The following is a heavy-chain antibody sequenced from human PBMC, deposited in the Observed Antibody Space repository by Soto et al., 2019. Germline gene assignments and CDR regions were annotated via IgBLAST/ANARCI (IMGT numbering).Heavy chain of an antibody. D-gene: IGHD1-26*01. CDR1: GGTFSSYA. J-gene: IGHJ4*02. CDR3: ATDLWELTKEYFDY. Sequence: SVKVSCKASGGTFSSYAISWVRQAPGQGLEWMGGIIPIFGTANYAQKFQGRVTMTEDESTSTAYMELSSLRSEDTAVYYCATDLWELTKEYFDYWGQGTLVSVSS. V-gene: IGHV1-69*13. CDR2: IIPIFGTA.